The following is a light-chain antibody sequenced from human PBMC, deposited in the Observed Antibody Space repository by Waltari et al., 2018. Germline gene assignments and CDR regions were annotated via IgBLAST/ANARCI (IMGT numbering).Light chain of an antibody. V-gene: IGKV3-15*01. CDR3: HQYNDGPPFN. CDR2: GAS. J-gene: IGKJ2*01. CDR1: QSVTTN. Sequence: EIVMTQSPATLSVSPGERAILSCRASQSVTTNLAWYQQKPGQAPRPLIYGASTRATDIPARFSDSGSGTEFTLTISSLQSEDFAVYYCHQYNDGPPFNFGQGTKLEIK.